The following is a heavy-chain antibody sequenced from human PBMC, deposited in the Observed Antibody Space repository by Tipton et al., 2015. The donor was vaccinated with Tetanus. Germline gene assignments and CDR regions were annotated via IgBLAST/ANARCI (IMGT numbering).Heavy chain of an antibody. CDR1: GFTFNTYA. D-gene: IGHD3-10*01. Sequence: SLRLSCAASGFTFNTYAMTWVRQAPGKGLVWVSTLSGSGATTYYTDSVKGRFTISRDNSNNILYLQMTSLRVEDTAVYYCAKAKTWINLWFGDSWGPGTRVIVSS. J-gene: IGHJ4*02. V-gene: IGHV3-23*01. CDR3: AKAKTWINLWFGDS. CDR2: LSGSGATT.